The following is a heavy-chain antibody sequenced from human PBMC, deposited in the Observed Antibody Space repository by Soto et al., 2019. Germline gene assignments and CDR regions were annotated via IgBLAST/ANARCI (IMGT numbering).Heavy chain of an antibody. CDR3: ARGKRGYSDGLVDY. D-gene: IGHD5-18*01. J-gene: IGHJ4*02. V-gene: IGHV4-31*03. CDR1: GGSISSGGYY. Sequence: QVQLQESGPGLVKPSQTLSLTCTVSGGSISSGGYYWSWIRQHPGKVLEWIGYIYYSGSTYYNPSLKSRVTISVDTSKNHYSRKLSSVTAADTDVYYCARGKRGYSDGLVDYWGQGTLVTVSS. CDR2: IYYSGST.